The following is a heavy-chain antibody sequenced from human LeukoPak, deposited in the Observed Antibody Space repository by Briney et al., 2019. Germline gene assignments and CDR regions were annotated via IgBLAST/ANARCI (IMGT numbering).Heavy chain of an antibody. CDR1: GGSISSSRDF. Sequence: PSETLSLTCTVSGGSISSSRDFWGWIRQPPGKGLEWIGYLFHSGSTFYNPSLKSRVTISVDTSQNHFSLMLTSVTAADTAVYYCARARDWFESWGQGALVTVTS. CDR2: LFHSGST. J-gene: IGHJ5*01. CDR3: ARARDWFES. V-gene: IGHV4-39*07.